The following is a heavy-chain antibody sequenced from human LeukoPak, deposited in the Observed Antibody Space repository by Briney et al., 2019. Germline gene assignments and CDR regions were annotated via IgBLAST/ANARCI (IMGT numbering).Heavy chain of an antibody. CDR3: AGVAGSGSGHYYDY. CDR2: INSDGSST. D-gene: IGHD2-15*01. V-gene: IGHV3-74*01. J-gene: IGHJ4*02. Sequence: GGSLRLSCAASGFTFCTYWMHWVRQARGKGRVWVSRINSDGSSTSYADSVKGRFTISRDNAKNTLYLQMNSQRDEDTAVYDCAGVAGSGSGHYYDYWGQGTLVTVSS. CDR1: GFTFCTYW.